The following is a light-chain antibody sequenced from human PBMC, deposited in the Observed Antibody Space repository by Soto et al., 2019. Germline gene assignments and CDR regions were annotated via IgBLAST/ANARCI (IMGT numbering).Light chain of an antibody. CDR3: LHYNSLWA. J-gene: IGKJ1*01. V-gene: IGKV1-5*03. Sequence: DIQMTQSPSTLSASVGDRVAITCRASQSIRSWLAWYQQKPGKAPKLLIYKASGLESGVPSRFSGSGSGTEFPLTISSLQPDDFATYYCLHYNSLWAFGQGTKVEIK. CDR2: KAS. CDR1: QSIRSW.